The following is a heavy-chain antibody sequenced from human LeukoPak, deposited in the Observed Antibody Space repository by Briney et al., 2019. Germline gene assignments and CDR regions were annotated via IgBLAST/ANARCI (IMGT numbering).Heavy chain of an antibody. Sequence: ASVKVSCEASGYTFTSYDINWVRQATGQGLEWMGWMNPNSGNTGYAQKFQGRVTMTRNTSISTAYMELSSLRSEDTAVYYCARGLGCSGGSCYDPEYFQHWGQGTLVTVSS. D-gene: IGHD2-15*01. CDR1: GYTFTSYD. V-gene: IGHV1-8*01. CDR2: MNPNSGNT. J-gene: IGHJ1*01. CDR3: ARGLGCSGGSCYDPEYFQH.